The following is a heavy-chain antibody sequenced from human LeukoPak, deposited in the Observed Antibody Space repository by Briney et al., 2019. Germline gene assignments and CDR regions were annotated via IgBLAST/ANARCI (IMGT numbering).Heavy chain of an antibody. CDR1: GLTFSDAW. J-gene: IGHJ6*03. CDR2: IKSKDAGGTT. D-gene: IGHD3-10*01. Sequence: GGSLRLSCTVSGLTFSDAWMSWVRQAPGKGLEWVGRIKSKDAGGTTDYAAALKDRFSISRVDLEDTVYLQMNSLKTEDTAVYYCSWIRGVHWSYYMDAWGKGTTVTISS. V-gene: IGHV3-15*01. CDR3: SWIRGVHWSYYMDA.